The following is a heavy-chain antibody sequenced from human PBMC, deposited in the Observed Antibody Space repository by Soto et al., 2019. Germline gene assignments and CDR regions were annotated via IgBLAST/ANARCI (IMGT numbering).Heavy chain of an antibody. CDR2: TYYRSKWYN. CDR3: ARDFRPTYYYDSSGYGFDAFDI. Sequence: SQTLSLTCAISGDSVSSNSAAWNWIRQSPSRGLEWLGRTYYRSKWYNDYAVSVKSRITINPDTSKNQFSLQLNSVTPEDTAVYYCARDFRPTYYYDSSGYGFDAFDIWGQGTMVTVSS. D-gene: IGHD3-22*01. CDR1: GDSVSSNSAA. V-gene: IGHV6-1*01. J-gene: IGHJ3*02.